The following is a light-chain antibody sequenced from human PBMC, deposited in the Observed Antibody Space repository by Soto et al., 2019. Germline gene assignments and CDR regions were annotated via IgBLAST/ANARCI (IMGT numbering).Light chain of an antibody. J-gene: IGKJ1*01. CDR1: QSVRSH. CDR3: QQYGSSGT. Sequence: ENVLTQSPGTLSLSPGDRATLSCRASQSVRSHLVWYQQKPGQAPRLLIYGASNRATGIPDRFSGSGSGTDFTLTISRLEPEDFAVYYCQQYGSSGTCGQGTKVDIK. CDR2: GAS. V-gene: IGKV3-20*01.